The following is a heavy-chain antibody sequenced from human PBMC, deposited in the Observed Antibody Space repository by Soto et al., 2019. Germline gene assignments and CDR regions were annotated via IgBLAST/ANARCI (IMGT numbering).Heavy chain of an antibody. CDR1: GLTFSLYA. J-gene: IGHJ6*02. V-gene: IGHV3-23*01. Sequence: EVQLLESEGGLVQPGGSLRLSCAASGLTFSLYAMTWVRQAPGKGLEWVSAISGSGSSTYYADSVKGRFTTSRDNSKNTLFLQMDSLRAEDTAVYYCAKDPGYSNYYGIDVWGQGTTVTVSS. CDR2: ISGSGSST. D-gene: IGHD4-4*01. CDR3: AKDPGYSNYYGIDV.